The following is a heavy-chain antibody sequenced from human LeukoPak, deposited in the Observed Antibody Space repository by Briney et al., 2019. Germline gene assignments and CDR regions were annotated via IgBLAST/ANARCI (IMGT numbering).Heavy chain of an antibody. D-gene: IGHD3-22*01. CDR3: AGTPITMIVVVTTHWYFDL. CDR1: GYSISSGYY. J-gene: IGHJ2*01. CDR2: IYHSGST. Sequence: SETPSLTCTVSGYSISSGYYWGWIRQPPGKGLEWIGSIYHSGSTYYNPSLKSRVTISVDTSKNQFSLKLSSVTAADTAVYYCAGTPITMIVVVTTHWYFDLWGRGTLVTVSS. V-gene: IGHV4-38-2*02.